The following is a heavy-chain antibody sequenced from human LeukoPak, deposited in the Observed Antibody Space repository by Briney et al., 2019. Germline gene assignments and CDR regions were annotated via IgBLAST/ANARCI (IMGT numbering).Heavy chain of an antibody. D-gene: IGHD6-6*01. CDR1: GFTFSSYA. CDR3: AKDSHESSSLASDAFDI. CDR2: ISYDGSNK. V-gene: IGHV3-30-3*01. Sequence: GGSPRLSCAASGFTFSSYAMHWVRQAPGKGLEWVAVISYDGSNKYYADSVKGRFTISRDNSKNTLYLQMNSLRAEDTAVYYCAKDSHESSSLASDAFDIWGQGTMVTVSS. J-gene: IGHJ3*02.